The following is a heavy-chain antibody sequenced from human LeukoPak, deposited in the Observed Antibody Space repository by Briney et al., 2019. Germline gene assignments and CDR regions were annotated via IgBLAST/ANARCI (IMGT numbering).Heavy chain of an antibody. V-gene: IGHV3-30*18. Sequence: GGSLRLSCAASGFSFGSYGMHWVRQAPGKGLEWVAVISHGGSIKYYADSVKGRFTISRDNSKNTLYLQMNSLRAEDTAVYYCAKDPRYDSKRIDYWGQGTLVTVSS. J-gene: IGHJ4*02. D-gene: IGHD3-9*01. CDR3: AKDPRYDSKRIDY. CDR2: ISHGGSIK. CDR1: GFSFGSYG.